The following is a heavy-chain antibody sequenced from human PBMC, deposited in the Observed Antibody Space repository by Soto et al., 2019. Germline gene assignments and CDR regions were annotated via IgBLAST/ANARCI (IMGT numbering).Heavy chain of an antibody. J-gene: IGHJ4*02. CDR3: ARVGVLLEWLLFDY. V-gene: IGHV3-30-3*01. CDR2: ISYDGSNK. D-gene: IGHD3-3*01. Sequence: GGSLRLSCAASGFTFSSYAMHWVRQAPGKGLEWVAVISYDGSNKYYADSVKGRFTISRDNSKNTLYLQMNSLRAEDTDVYYCARVGVLLEWLLFDYWGQGTLVTVSS. CDR1: GFTFSSYA.